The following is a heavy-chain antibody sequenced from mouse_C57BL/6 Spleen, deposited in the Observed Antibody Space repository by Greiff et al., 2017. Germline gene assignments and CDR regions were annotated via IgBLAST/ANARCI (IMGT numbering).Heavy chain of an antibody. J-gene: IGHJ2*01. CDR1: GYTFTSYW. V-gene: IGHV1-50*01. Sequence: VQLQQPGAELVKPGASVKLSCKASGYTFTSYWMQWVQQRPGQGLEWIGEIDPSDSYTTSNQKFKGKATLTVDPSSSTAYMQLSSLTSEDSAVYYCARELAFDYWGQGTTLTVSS. D-gene: IGHD4-1*01. CDR3: ARELAFDY. CDR2: IDPSDSYT.